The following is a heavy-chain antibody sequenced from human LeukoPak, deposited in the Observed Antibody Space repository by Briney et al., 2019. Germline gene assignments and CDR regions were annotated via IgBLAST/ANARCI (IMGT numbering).Heavy chain of an antibody. V-gene: IGHV3-30*18. CDR3: AKISRYCGSTSCYTYYYYYGMDV. CDR1: GFTFSSYG. Sequence: GGSLRLSCAASGFTFSSYGMHWVRQAPGKGLEWVAVISYDGSNKYYADSVKGRFTISRDNSKNTLYLQMNSLRAEDTAVYYCAKISRYCGSTSCYTYYYYYGMDVWGQGTTVTVSS. CDR2: ISYDGSNK. J-gene: IGHJ6*02. D-gene: IGHD2-2*02.